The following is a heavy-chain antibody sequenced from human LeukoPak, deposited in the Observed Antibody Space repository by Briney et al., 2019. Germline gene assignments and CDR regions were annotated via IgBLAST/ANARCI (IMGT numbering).Heavy chain of an antibody. Sequence: GGSLRLSCAASGFIFSNYNTNWVRQTPGKGLEWLSYISSSSGTIYYADSVKGRFTISGDNAENSLHLQMNSLRAEDTAVYYCARALGYSYGYAVNYWGQGTRVTVSS. CDR1: GFIFSNYN. D-gene: IGHD5-18*01. CDR3: ARALGYSYGYAVNY. J-gene: IGHJ4*02. V-gene: IGHV3-48*01. CDR2: ISSSSGTI.